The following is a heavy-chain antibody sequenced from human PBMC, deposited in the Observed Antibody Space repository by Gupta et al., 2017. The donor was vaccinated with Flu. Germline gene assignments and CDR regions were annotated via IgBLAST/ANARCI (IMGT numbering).Heavy chain of an antibody. J-gene: IGHJ4*02. CDR2: IKSKTDGGTT. D-gene: IGHD3-3*01. Sequence: EVQLVESGGGLVKPGGSLRLSCAASGFTFSNAWMSWVRQAPGKGLEWVGRIKSKTDGGTTDYAAPVKGRFTISRDDSKNTLYLQMNSLKTEDTAVYYCTTVPLYYDFWSGYYRGTDYWGQGTLVTVSS. CDR1: GFTFSNAW. CDR3: TTVPLYYDFWSGYYRGTDY. V-gene: IGHV3-15*01.